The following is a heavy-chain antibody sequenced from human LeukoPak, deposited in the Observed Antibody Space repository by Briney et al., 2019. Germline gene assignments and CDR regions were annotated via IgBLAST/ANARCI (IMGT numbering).Heavy chain of an antibody. CDR1: GGSISSGDYY. V-gene: IGHV4-30-4*01. CDR2: IYYSGST. CDR3: ARGYCSGGSCYSPYYYGMDV. J-gene: IGHJ6*02. Sequence: SETLSLTCTVSGGSISSGDYYWSWIRQPPGKGLEWIGYIYYSGSTYYNPSLKSRVTISVDRSKNQFSLKLSSVTAADTAVYYCARGYCSGGSCYSPYYYGMDVWGQGTTVTVSS. D-gene: IGHD2-15*01.